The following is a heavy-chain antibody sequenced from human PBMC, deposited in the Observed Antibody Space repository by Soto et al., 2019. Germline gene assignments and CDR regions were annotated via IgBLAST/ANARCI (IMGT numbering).Heavy chain of an antibody. J-gene: IGHJ3*02. D-gene: IGHD1-1*01. V-gene: IGHV3-7*05. CDR1: GFTFSSYW. Sequence: GGSLRLSCASSGFTFSSYWMSWVRQAPGKGLEWVANIKQDGSEKYYVDSVKGRFTISRDNAKNSLYLQMNSLRAEDTAVYYCARELERGAFDIWGQGTMVTVSS. CDR2: IKQDGSEK. CDR3: ARELERGAFDI.